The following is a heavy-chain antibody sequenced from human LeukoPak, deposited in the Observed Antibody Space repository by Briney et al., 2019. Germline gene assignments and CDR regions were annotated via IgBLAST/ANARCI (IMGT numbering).Heavy chain of an antibody. CDR2: LSRSGDST. V-gene: IGHV3-23*01. Sequence: PGGSLRLSCAASGFTFSTCARSWVRQAPGKGLEWVSALSRSGDSTYYADSVKGRVTISRDNSKTTLYLQMNSLRADDTAVYYCAKIVKAAPGLLDYWGQGTLVTVS. J-gene: IGHJ4*02. CDR3: AKIVKAAPGLLDY. CDR1: GFTFSTCA. D-gene: IGHD6-13*01.